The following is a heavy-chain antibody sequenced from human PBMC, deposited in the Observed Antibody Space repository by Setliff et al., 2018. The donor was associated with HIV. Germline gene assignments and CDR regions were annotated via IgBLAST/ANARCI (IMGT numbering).Heavy chain of an antibody. Sequence: GASVKVSCKASGYIFTDYYMHWVRQAPGQELGWMGRINPNSGGTNYAQKFQGRVSITADKSAITAYMELSSLRSEDTAVYYCARSTDSSSFDYWGQGTLVTVS. J-gene: IGHJ4*02. V-gene: IGHV1-2*06. CDR3: ARSTDSSSFDY. CDR2: INPNSGGT. CDR1: GYIFTDYY. D-gene: IGHD6-13*01.